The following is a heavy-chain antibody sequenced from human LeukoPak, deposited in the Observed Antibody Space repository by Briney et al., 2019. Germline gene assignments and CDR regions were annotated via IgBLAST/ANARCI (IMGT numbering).Heavy chain of an antibody. CDR2: IYYSGST. D-gene: IGHD1/OR15-1a*01. CDR1: GGSISSYY. J-gene: IGHJ6*03. CDR3: ARQGTATWSRYYYYYYMDV. V-gene: IGHV4-39*01. Sequence: SETLSLTCTISGGSISSYYWGWIRQPPGKGLEWIGSIYYSGSTYYNPSLKSRVTISVDTSKNQFSLKLSSVTAADTAVYYCARQGTATWSRYYYYYYMDVWGKGTTVTISS.